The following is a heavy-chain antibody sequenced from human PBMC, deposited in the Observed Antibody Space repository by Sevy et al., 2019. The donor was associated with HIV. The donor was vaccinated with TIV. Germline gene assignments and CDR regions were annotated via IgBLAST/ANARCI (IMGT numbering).Heavy chain of an antibody. CDR3: ASGRCSSTSCRHGY. CDR2: ISGSGGST. Sequence: GGSLRLSCAASGFTFSSYAMSWVRQAPGKGLEWVSAISGSGGSTYYADSVKGRFTISRDNSKNTLYLQMNSLRAEDTAVDYCASGRCSSTSCRHGYWGQGTLVTVSS. D-gene: IGHD2-2*01. V-gene: IGHV3-23*01. CDR1: GFTFSSYA. J-gene: IGHJ4*02.